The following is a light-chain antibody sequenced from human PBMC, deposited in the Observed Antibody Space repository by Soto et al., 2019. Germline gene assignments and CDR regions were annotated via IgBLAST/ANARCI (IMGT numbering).Light chain of an antibody. CDR2: GAS. Sequence: EIAMTQSPATLSVSPGERATLSCRASQSVSSNLAWYQQKPGQAPRLLIYGASTRATGIPDTFSGSGSGTEFTLTISSLQPDDFATYYCQQYNSYSKTFGQGTKVDIK. CDR3: QQYNSYSKT. V-gene: IGKV3D-15*01. J-gene: IGKJ1*01. CDR1: QSVSSN.